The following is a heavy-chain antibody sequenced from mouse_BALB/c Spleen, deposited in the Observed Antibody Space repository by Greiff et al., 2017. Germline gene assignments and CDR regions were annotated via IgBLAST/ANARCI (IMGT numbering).Heavy chain of an antibody. CDR2: ISYSGST. J-gene: IGHJ3*01. V-gene: IGHV3-8*02. CDR3: ARFSYGNYAAWFAY. D-gene: IGHD2-1*01. CDR1: GDSITSGY. Sequence: EVKLEESGPSLVKPSQTLSLTCSVTGDSITSGYWNWIRKFPGNKLEYMGYISYSGSTYYNPSLKSRISITRDTSKNQYYLQLNSVTTEDTATYYCARFSYGNYAAWFAYWGQGTLVTVSA.